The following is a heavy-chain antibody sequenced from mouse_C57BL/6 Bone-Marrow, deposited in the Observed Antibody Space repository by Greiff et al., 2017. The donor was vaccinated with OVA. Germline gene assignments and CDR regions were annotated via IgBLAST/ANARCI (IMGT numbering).Heavy chain of an antibody. CDR1: GYTFTSYW. D-gene: IGHD3-1*01. J-gene: IGHJ4*01. Sequence: QVQLKQPGAELVKPGASVKLSCKASGYTFTSYWMHWVKQRPGRGLEWIGRIDPNSGGTKYNEKLQSKATLTVDKPSSTAYLQLSSLTSEDSAVYYWARSGRLLRRFYAMDYWGQGTSVTVSS. CDR3: ARSGRLLRRFYAMDY. V-gene: IGHV1-72*01. CDR2: IDPNSGGT.